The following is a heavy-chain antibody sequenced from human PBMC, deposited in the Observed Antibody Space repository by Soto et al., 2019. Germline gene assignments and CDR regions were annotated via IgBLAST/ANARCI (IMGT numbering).Heavy chain of an antibody. CDR1: GGTFSIYA. J-gene: IGHJ6*02. Sequence: QVQLVQSGAEVKKPGSSVKVSCKASGGTFSIYAISWVRQAPGQGLEWMGGIIPIFGTADYAQKFQGRVTITADDFTSTAYMKLSSLRSEDTAVSYCARHLGGNHYYYGLDVWGQGTTVTVSS. V-gene: IGHV1-69*12. D-gene: IGHD3-16*01. CDR3: ARHLGGNHYYYGLDV. CDR2: IIPIFGTA.